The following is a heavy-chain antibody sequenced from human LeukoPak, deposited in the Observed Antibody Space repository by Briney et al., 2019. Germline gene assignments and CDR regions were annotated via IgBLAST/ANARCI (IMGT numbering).Heavy chain of an antibody. CDR3: ASTTGDYDYVWGSYREYYFDY. CDR1: GFTFSSYS. Sequence: GGSLRLSCAASGFTFSSYSMNWVRQAPGKGLEWVSSISSSSSYIYYADSVKGRFTISRDNAKNSLYLQMNSLRAEDTAVYYCASTTGDYDYVWGSYREYYFDYWGQGTLVTVSS. V-gene: IGHV3-21*01. D-gene: IGHD3-16*02. CDR2: ISSSSSYI. J-gene: IGHJ4*02.